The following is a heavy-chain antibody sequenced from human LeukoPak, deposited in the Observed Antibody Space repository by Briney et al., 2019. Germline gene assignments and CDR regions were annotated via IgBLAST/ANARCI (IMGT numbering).Heavy chain of an antibody. D-gene: IGHD1-26*01. CDR2: INPSAGST. V-gene: IGHV1-46*01. CDR3: ARANVGAAFDI. Sequence: ASVKVSCKASGYTFTSYYMHWVRQAPGQGLEWMGVINPSAGSTRYAQKFQGRVTMTRDMSTSLVYMDLSSLRSDDTAVYYCARANVGAAFDIWGQGTMVTVSS. CDR1: GYTFTSYY. J-gene: IGHJ3*02.